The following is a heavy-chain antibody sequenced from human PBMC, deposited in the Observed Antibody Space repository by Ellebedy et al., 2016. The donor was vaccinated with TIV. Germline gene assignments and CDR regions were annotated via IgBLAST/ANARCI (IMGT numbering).Heavy chain of an antibody. Sequence: GESLKISXEASGFSFDGLAMHWVRKAPGKGLQWVSSISGNGAVTYYADSAKGRFSISRDNSKNTVYLQMHSLRPDDTALYYCAKGDNTWEYYIDYWGQGALVTVSS. V-gene: IGHV3-23*01. CDR3: AKGDNTWEYYIDY. CDR2: ISGNGAVT. J-gene: IGHJ4*02. CDR1: GFSFDGLA. D-gene: IGHD2/OR15-2a*01.